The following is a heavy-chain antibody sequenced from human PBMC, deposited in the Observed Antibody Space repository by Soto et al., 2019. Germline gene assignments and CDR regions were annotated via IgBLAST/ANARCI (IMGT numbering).Heavy chain of an antibody. Sequence: QITLKESGPTLVKPTQTLTLTCTFSGLSLSTSGVAVGWIRQPPGKTLEWLALIYWDDNNRYRPSLKNRLTVTKDTSKNQVVLTMTNMDPVDTGTYYCAHSDPSDDFWSGSPFHWGQGSQVTVSS. CDR3: AHSDPSDDFWSGSPFH. V-gene: IGHV2-5*02. CDR1: GLSLSTSGVA. J-gene: IGHJ4*02. CDR2: IYWDDNN. D-gene: IGHD3-3*01.